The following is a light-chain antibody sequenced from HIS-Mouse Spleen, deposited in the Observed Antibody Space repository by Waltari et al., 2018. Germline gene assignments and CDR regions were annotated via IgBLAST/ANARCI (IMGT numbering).Light chain of an antibody. V-gene: IGKV3-20*01. CDR3: QQYGSSPLYT. Sequence: EIVLTPSPGTLSLSPGERATPSCRASQRVSSSYLSCYQQKTGQAPRLLIYGASSTATGIPDRFSGSGSVTDFTLTISRLEPEDCAVYYCQQYGSSPLYTFGQGTKLEIK. CDR1: QRVSSSY. CDR2: GAS. J-gene: IGKJ2*01.